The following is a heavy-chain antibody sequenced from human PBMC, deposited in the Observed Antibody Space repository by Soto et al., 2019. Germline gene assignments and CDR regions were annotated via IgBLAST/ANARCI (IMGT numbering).Heavy chain of an antibody. CDR2: ISGSGDSA. CDR1: GFPFSHYA. CDR3: GKERRGSGWSVCNF. Sequence: GGSLRLSCTASGFPFSHYAMNWVRQGPGMRLEWVADISGSGDSARYADSVRGRFTISRDNSRDTLYLQMNSLRVDDTAVYYCGKERRGSGWSVCNFWGQGALVTVSS. D-gene: IGHD6-19*01. J-gene: IGHJ4*02. V-gene: IGHV3-23*01.